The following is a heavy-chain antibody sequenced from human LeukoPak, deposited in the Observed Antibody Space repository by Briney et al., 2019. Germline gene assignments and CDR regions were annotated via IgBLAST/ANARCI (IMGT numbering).Heavy chain of an antibody. D-gene: IGHD4-11*01. V-gene: IGHV3-53*01. CDR2: IYSGGST. CDR3: ATDYSPKYYYGMDV. CDR1: GFTVSSNY. J-gene: IGHJ6*02. Sequence: GGSLRLSCAASGFTVSSNYMSWVRQAPGKGLEWASVIYSGGSTYYADSVKGRFTISRDNSKNTLYLQMNSLRAEDTAVYYCATDYSPKYYYGMDVWGQGTTVTVSS.